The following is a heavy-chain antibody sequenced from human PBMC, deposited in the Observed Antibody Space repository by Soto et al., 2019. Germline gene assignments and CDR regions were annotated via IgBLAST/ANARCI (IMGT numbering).Heavy chain of an antibody. CDR1: GGSITSSNW. J-gene: IGHJ1*01. V-gene: IGHV4-4*02. D-gene: IGHD3-3*01. CDR3: ARDPGGYYTKYFHP. CDR2: IFHSGNT. Sequence: QVQLQESGPGLVKPSGTLSLTCAVSGGSITSSNWWSWVRQPPGKGLEWIGEIFHSGNTNYNPSLKRRVTISVDKSKNPFSLNLSSVTAADTAVYYCARDPGGYYTKYFHPWGQGTLVTVSS.